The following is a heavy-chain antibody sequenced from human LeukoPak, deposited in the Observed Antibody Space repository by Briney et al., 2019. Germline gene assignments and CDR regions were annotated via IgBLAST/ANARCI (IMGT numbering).Heavy chain of an antibody. CDR1: GGTFSSYA. J-gene: IGHJ4*02. CDR2: IIPIFGTA. Sequence: ASVKVSCKASGGTFSSYAISWVRQAPGQGLEWMGGIIPIFGTANYAQKFQGRVTITADESTSTAYMELSSLRSEDTAVYYCARETDEYSSSLDDYWGQGTLVTVSS. D-gene: IGHD6-6*01. CDR3: ARETDEYSSSLDDY. V-gene: IGHV1-69*01.